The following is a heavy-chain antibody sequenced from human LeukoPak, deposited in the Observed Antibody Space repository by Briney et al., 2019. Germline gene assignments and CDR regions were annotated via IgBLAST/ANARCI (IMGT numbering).Heavy chain of an antibody. J-gene: IGHJ4*02. CDR3: ARVPGDDYYFDY. Sequence: ASVKVSCKASGYTFTGYYMHWVRQAPGQGLEGMGWINPNSGGTNYAQKFQGRVTMTRDTSISTPYMELSRLRSDDTAVYYCARVPGDDYYFDYWGQGTLVTVSS. CDR1: GYTFTGYY. D-gene: IGHD7-27*01. V-gene: IGHV1-2*02. CDR2: INPNSGGT.